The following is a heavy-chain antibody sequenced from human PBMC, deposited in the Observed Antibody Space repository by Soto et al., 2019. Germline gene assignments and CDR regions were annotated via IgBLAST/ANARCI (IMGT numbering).Heavy chain of an antibody. D-gene: IGHD4-17*01. CDR3: ARDPPPCGDDAYFQH. J-gene: IGHJ1*01. CDR1: GYTFTSYG. Sequence: QVQLVQSGAEVKKPGASVKVSCKASGYTFTSYGISWVRQAPGQGLEWMGWISAYNGNTNYAQKLQGRVTMTTDTSTSTTYMELRSLRSDDTAVYYCARDPPPCGDDAYFQHWGQGTLVTVSS. V-gene: IGHV1-18*01. CDR2: ISAYNGNT.